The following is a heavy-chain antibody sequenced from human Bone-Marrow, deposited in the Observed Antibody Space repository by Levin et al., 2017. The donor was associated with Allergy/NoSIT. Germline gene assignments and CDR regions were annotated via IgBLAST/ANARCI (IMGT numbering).Heavy chain of an antibody. Sequence: ASETLSLTCTVSDYSVSSGYYWGCIRQAPGKGLEWLASIYHDGGTTYYNPSLKSRLTISIDRSRNQFSLKLSSVTAADTAVYYCTRDRGAGTEGFDFWGQGSLVTVSS. CDR2: IYHDGGTT. J-gene: IGHJ4*02. V-gene: IGHV4-38-2*02. D-gene: IGHD6-19*01. CDR3: TRDRGAGTEGFDF. CDR1: DYSVSSGYY.